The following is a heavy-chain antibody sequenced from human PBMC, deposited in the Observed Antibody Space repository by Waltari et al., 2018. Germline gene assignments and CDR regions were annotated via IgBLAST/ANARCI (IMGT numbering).Heavy chain of an antibody. CDR1: GGSFSGYY. Sequence: QVQLQQWGAGLLKPSETLSLTCAVYGGSFSGYYWSWIRQPPGKGLEWIGEINHSGSTNHNPSLKSRVTISVDTSKNQFSLKLSSVTAADTAVYYCARERRTVPATARLHYYYYYMDVWGKGTTVTVSS. CDR2: INHSGST. V-gene: IGHV4-34*01. J-gene: IGHJ6*03. D-gene: IGHD2-2*01. CDR3: ARERRTVPATARLHYYYYYMDV.